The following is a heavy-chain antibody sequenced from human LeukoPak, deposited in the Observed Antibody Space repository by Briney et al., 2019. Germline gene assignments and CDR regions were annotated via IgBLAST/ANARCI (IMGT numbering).Heavy chain of an antibody. CDR1: GGSLNSGGYS. CDR3: ARGGGMVRGVIDYYYYYGMDV. CDR2: IYHSGST. V-gene: IGHV4-30-2*01. Sequence: PSETLSLTCAVSGGSLNSGGYSWSWLRQPPGKGLEWLGYIYHSGSTYYNPSLKSRVTISVDRSKNQFSLKLSSVTAADTAVYYCARGGGMVRGVIDYYYYYGMDVWGKGTTVTVSS. D-gene: IGHD3-10*01. J-gene: IGHJ6*04.